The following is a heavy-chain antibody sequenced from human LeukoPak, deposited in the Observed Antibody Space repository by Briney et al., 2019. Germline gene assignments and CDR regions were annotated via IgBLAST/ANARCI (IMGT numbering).Heavy chain of an antibody. Sequence: GGSLRLSCAASGFTFSRHWMYWVRQAPGKGLEWVANIKQDGSAKPYVDSVKGRFTISRDNAKNSLFLQMNSLRAEDTAVYYCARLGARQMLEYWGQGTLVTVSS. CDR2: IKQDGSAK. J-gene: IGHJ4*02. CDR3: ARLGARQMLEY. V-gene: IGHV3-7*01. CDR1: GFTFSRHW. D-gene: IGHD4-17*01.